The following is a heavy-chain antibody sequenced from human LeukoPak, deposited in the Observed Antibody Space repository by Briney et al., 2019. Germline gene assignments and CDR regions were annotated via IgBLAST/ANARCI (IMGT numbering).Heavy chain of an antibody. CDR2: IYYSGSP. V-gene: IGHV4-39*01. CDR3: ARPSSSGNYYY. J-gene: IGHJ4*02. Sequence: PSETLSLTCTVSGGSISSSSHWWGWIRQPPGKGLEWIGSIYYSGSPSYSPSLKSRVTISVDTSKNQLSLKLSSVTAADTAVYYCARPSSSGNYYYWGQGTLVTVS. CDR1: GGSISSSSHW. D-gene: IGHD1-26*01.